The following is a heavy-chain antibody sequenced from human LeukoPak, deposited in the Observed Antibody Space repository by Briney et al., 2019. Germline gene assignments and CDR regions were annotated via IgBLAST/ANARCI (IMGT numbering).Heavy chain of an antibody. CDR2: INPNSGGT. D-gene: IGHD6-19*01. CDR1: GYTFTGYY. CDR3: AMARYSSGWYVY. Sequence: ASVKVSCKASGYTFTGYYMHWVRQAPGQGLEWMGWINPNSGGTNYAQKFQGRVTMTRDTSTTTVYMELSSLNSEDTAVYYCAMARYSSGWYVYWGQGTLVTVSS. J-gene: IGHJ4*02. V-gene: IGHV1-2*02.